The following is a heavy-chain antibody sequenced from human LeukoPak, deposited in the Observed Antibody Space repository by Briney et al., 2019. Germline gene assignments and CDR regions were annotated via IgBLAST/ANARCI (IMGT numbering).Heavy chain of an antibody. D-gene: IGHD4-17*01. CDR1: GGSFSGYY. CDR2: INHSGST. CDR3: ARHCYGDVYFDY. Sequence: SETLSLTCAVYGGSFSGYYWSWIRQPPGKGLEWIGEINHSGSTNYNPSLKSRVTISVDTSKNQFSLKLSSVTAADTAVYYCARHCYGDVYFDYWGQGTLVTVSS. V-gene: IGHV4-34*01. J-gene: IGHJ4*02.